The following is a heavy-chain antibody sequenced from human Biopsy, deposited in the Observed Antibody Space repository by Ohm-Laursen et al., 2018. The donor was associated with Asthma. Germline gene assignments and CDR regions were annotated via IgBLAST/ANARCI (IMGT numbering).Heavy chain of an antibody. D-gene: IGHD3-9*01. CDR2: INADNGNT. CDR1: GYTFINYA. CDR3: ARTYFDFLTGQVHDAFAM. V-gene: IGHV1-3*01. J-gene: IGHJ3*02. Sequence: ASVKVSCKPSGYTFINYAIHWVRQAPGHSLEWMGWINADNGNTKYSQKFQGRLTISRDTSASTAYMDLSSLRSEDTAVYYCARTYFDFLTGQVHDAFAMWGQGTMVTVSS.